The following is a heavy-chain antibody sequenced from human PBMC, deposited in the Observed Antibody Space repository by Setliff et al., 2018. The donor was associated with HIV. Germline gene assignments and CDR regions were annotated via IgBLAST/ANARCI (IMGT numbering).Heavy chain of an antibody. CDR3: AIDMVGGWLRPMPDF. V-gene: IGHV1-24*01. Sequence: GASVKVSCKVPGFTLREVSMHWVRQAPGKGREWMGYFDPEDGETVYAQKFQGRVTMTEDTSTNTAYMELSGLRSGDTAVYYCAIDMVGGWLRPMPDFWGQGALVTVSS. CDR1: GFTLREVS. D-gene: IGHD2-2*01. CDR2: FDPEDGET. J-gene: IGHJ4*02.